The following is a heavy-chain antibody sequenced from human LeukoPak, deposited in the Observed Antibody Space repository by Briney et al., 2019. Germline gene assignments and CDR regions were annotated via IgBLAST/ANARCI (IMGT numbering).Heavy chain of an antibody. CDR2: ISSSSSYI. J-gene: IGHJ4*02. CDR1: GFIFSSYG. V-gene: IGHV3-21*01. Sequence: GGSLRLSCAASGFIFSSYGMHWVRQAPGNGLEWVSSISSSSSYIYYADSVKGRFTISRDNAKNSLYLQMNSLRAEDTAVYYCARDRGAVYGGPMPDYWGQGTLVTVSS. D-gene: IGHD4-23*01. CDR3: ARDRGAVYGGPMPDY.